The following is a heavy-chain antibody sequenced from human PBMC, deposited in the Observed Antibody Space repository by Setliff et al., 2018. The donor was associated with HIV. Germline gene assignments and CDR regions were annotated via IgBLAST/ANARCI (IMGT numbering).Heavy chain of an antibody. CDR2: IYWDDDK. D-gene: IGHD2-2*01. CDR1: GFSLSSSGVV. Sequence: SGPTLVNPTQTLTLTCTVSGFSLSSSGVVVGWIRQPPGKAPEWLALIYWDDDKRYSPSLKSRLTITKDTSKNQVVLTMTNMDPVDTATYYCAHISRVAYVNIKYYFDYWGQGTLVTVS. J-gene: IGHJ4*02. CDR3: AHISRVAYVNIKYYFDY. V-gene: IGHV2-5*02.